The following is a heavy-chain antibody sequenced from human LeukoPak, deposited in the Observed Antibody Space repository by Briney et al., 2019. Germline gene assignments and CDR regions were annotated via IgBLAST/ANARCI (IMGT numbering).Heavy chain of an antibody. D-gene: IGHD3-9*01. CDR2: IHRDGST. Sequence: PGGSLRLSCAASGFTVIGNYMNWVRQAPGKGLEWVSIIHRDGSTYYSDSVKGRFTISRDYSKNTLFLHMSSLRADDTAVYYSARDPRASTVTGYLWAFDIWGQGTMVSVSS. J-gene: IGHJ3*02. V-gene: IGHV3-53*01. CDR1: GFTVIGNY. CDR3: ARDPRASTVTGYLWAFDI.